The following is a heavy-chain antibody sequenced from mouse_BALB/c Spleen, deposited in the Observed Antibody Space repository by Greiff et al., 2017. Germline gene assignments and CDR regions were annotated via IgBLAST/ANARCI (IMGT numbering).Heavy chain of an antibody. J-gene: IGHJ4*01. CDR2: ISCDNGAT. CDR3: ARNMITTYAMDY. Sequence: LVKTGASLKISCKASGYSFTGYYMHWVKQSHGKSLEWIGYISCDNGATSYNQKFKGKATFTVDTSSSTAYMQFNSLTSEDSAVYYCARNMITTYAMDYWGQGTSVTVSS. CDR1: GYSFTGYY. V-gene: IGHV1S34*01. D-gene: IGHD2-4*01.